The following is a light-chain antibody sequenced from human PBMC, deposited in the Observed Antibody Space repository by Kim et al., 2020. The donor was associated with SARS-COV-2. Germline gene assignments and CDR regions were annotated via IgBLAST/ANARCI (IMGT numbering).Light chain of an antibody. CDR1: QDISKS. Sequence: SSLSASVGDRVTITCQASQDISKSLNWYQQKLGKAPKLPIYDASNLETGVPPRFSGSGSGTHFTFTITSLQPEDIATYYCQQRRTFGQGTKVDIK. J-gene: IGKJ2*02. CDR2: DAS. V-gene: IGKV1-33*01. CDR3: QQRRT.